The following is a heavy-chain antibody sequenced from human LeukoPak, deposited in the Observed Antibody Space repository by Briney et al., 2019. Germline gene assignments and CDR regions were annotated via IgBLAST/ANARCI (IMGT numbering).Heavy chain of an antibody. Sequence: GRSLRLSCAASGFTFSSYGMHWVRQAPGKGLEWVAVIWYDGSNKYYADSVKGRFTISRDNSKNTLYPQMNSLRAEDTAVYYCARDDYVWGSYRLFDIWGQGTMVTVSS. CDR2: IWYDGSNK. J-gene: IGHJ3*02. CDR3: ARDDYVWGSYRLFDI. V-gene: IGHV3-33*01. D-gene: IGHD3-16*02. CDR1: GFTFSSYG.